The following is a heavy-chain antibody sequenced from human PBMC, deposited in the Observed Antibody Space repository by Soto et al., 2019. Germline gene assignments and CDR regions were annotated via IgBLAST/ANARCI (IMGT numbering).Heavy chain of an antibody. V-gene: IGHV3-21*01. Sequence: EVQLVESGGGLVKPGGSLRLSCAASGFTFSSYGINWVRQAPGKGLEWVSSISRSGSYMYYADSVKGRFTISRDNAKNSLYLQMNSLRAEDTAVYYCAREQVGATTQHLFDYWGQGTLVTVSS. CDR3: AREQVGATTQHLFDY. CDR1: GFTFSSYG. J-gene: IGHJ4*02. CDR2: ISRSGSYM. D-gene: IGHD1-26*01.